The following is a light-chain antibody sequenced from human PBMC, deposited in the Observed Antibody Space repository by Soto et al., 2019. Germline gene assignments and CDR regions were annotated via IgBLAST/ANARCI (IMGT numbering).Light chain of an antibody. CDR1: SSNIGAPYN. V-gene: IGLV1-40*01. CDR2: ANS. CDR3: QSFDFSLSWV. Sequence: QSVLTKPPSVSGAPGQRVTISCTGSSSNIGAPYNVHWYQKHPGTAPKLLIYANSNRPSGVPDRFSGSKSGTSASLAITGLQAEDEADYYCQSFDFSLSWVFGGGTKLTVL. J-gene: IGLJ3*02.